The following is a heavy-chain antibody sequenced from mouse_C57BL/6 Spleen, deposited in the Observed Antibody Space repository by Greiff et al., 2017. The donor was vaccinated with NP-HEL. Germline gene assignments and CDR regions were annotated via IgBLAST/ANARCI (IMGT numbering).Heavy chain of an antibody. J-gene: IGHJ1*03. D-gene: IGHD2-4*01. CDR1: GYSITSGYY. V-gene: IGHV3-6*01. CDR2: ISYDGSN. Sequence: EVQRVESGPGLVKPSQSLSLTCSVTGYSITSGYYWNWIRQFPGNKLEWMGYISYDGSNNYNPSLKNRISITRDTSKNQFFLKLNSVTTEDTATYYCARDGAYDYDGWYFDVWGTGTTVTVSS. CDR3: ARDGAYDYDGWYFDV.